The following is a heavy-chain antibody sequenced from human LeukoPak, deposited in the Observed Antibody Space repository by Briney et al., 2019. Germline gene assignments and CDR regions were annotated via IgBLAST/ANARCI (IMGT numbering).Heavy chain of an antibody. Sequence: GGSLRLSCAASGFTFSDYYMSWIRQAPGKGLEWISYISSGGSTIYYADSVRGQFTISRDNAKKSLYLQMNSLRAEDTAVYYCARGGGGSSGWYGGNWFDPWGQGTLVTVSS. J-gene: IGHJ5*02. CDR2: ISSGGSTI. CDR1: GFTFSDYY. D-gene: IGHD6-19*01. CDR3: ARGGGGSSGWYGGNWFDP. V-gene: IGHV3-11*04.